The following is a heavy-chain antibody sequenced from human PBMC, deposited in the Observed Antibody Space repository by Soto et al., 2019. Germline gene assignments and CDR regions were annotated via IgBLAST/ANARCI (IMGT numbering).Heavy chain of an antibody. CDR3: ARSGDYFDY. D-gene: IGHD4-17*01. Sequence: AASVKVSCKASGGTFSSYTSSWVRQAPGQGLEWMGGIIPIFGTANYAQKFQGRVTITADESTSTAYMELSSLRSEDTAVYYCARSGDYFDYWGQGTLVTVSS. CDR1: GGTFSSYT. V-gene: IGHV1-69*13. CDR2: IIPIFGTA. J-gene: IGHJ4*02.